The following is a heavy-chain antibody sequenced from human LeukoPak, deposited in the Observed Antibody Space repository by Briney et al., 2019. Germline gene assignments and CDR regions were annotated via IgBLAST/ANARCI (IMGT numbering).Heavy chain of an antibody. CDR2: IFYSGSA. CDR1: GDSIDTSSHY. J-gene: IGHJ4*02. CDR3: ARHEPNYYDSSGYYDY. Sequence: SETLSLTCIVSGDSIDTSSHYWGWIRQPPGKGLGWIGNIFYSGSAYYNASLKSRVIMSIDTSKNQFSLKLSSVTAADTAVYYCARHEPNYYDSSGYYDYWGQGTLVTVSS. V-gene: IGHV4-39*01. D-gene: IGHD3-22*01.